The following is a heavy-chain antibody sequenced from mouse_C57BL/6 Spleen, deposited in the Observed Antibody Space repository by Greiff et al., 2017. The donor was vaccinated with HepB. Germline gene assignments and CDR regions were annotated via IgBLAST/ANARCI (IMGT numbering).Heavy chain of an antibody. CDR1: GFTFSDYY. CDR2: INYDGSST. Sequence: DVQLVESEGGLVQPGSSMKLSCTASGFTFSDYYMAWVRQVPEKGLEWVANINYDGSSTYYLDSLKSRFIISRDNAKNILYLQMSSLKSEDTATYYCARDHYYGSSYFDYWGQGTTLTVSS. CDR3: ARDHYYGSSYFDY. D-gene: IGHD1-1*01. J-gene: IGHJ2*01. V-gene: IGHV5-16*01.